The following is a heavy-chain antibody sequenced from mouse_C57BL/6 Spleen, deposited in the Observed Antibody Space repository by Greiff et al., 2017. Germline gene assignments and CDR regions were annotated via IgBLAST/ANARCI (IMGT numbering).Heavy chain of an antibody. V-gene: IGHV5-16*01. J-gene: IGHJ1*03. CDR2: INYDGSST. Sequence: EVKLMESEGGLVQPGSSMKLSCTASGFTFSDYYMAWVRQVPEKGLEWVANINYDGSSTYYLDSLKSRFIISRDNAKNILYLQMSSLKSEDTATYYCARDPFYYYGSSWYFDVWGTGTTVTVSS. CDR3: ARDPFYYYGSSWYFDV. CDR1: GFTFSDYY. D-gene: IGHD1-1*01.